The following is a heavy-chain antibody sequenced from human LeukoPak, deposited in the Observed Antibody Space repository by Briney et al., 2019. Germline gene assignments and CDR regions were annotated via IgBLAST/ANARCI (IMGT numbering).Heavy chain of an antibody. CDR1: GGSISSSSYY. J-gene: IGHJ4*02. Sequence: SETLSLTCTVSGGSISSSSYYWGWIRQPPGKGLEWIGSIYYSGSTYYNPSLKSRVTISVDTSKNQFSLKLSSVTAADTAVYYCARAGWPRNRNFDYWGQGTLVTVSS. CDR2: IYYSGST. V-gene: IGHV4-39*01. CDR3: ARAGWPRNRNFDY. D-gene: IGHD1-1*01.